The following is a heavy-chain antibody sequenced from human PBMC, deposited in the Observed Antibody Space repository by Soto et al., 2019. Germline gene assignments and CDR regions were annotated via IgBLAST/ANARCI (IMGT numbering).Heavy chain of an antibody. CDR2: ISSSSSYI. CDR3: ARSYCSGGSCYSGGAFDI. J-gene: IGHJ3*02. Sequence: PGGSLRLSCAASGFTFSSYSMNWVRQAPGKGLEWVSSISSSSSYIYYADSVKGRFTISRDNAKNSLYLQMNSLRAEDTAVYYCARSYCSGGSCYSGGAFDIWGQGTMVSVSS. D-gene: IGHD2-15*01. V-gene: IGHV3-21*01. CDR1: GFTFSSYS.